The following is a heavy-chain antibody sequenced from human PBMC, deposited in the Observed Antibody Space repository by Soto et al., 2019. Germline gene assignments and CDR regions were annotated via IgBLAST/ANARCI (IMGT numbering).Heavy chain of an antibody. CDR3: AKDGYDSSGDLYYFDY. J-gene: IGHJ4*02. CDR1: GLTFRNDW. V-gene: IGHV3-7*03. Sequence: GGSLRLSCAGSGLTFRNDWLSWVRQAPGKGLEWVANINQDGSERYYVDSVRGRFTISRDNVENSLYLQLNSLRPEDTAVYYCAKDGYDSSGDLYYFDYWGQGIPVTVSS. D-gene: IGHD3-22*01. CDR2: INQDGSER.